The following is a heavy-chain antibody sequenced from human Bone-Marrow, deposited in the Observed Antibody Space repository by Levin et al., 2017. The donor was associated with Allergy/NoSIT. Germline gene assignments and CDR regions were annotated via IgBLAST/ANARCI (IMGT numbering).Heavy chain of an antibody. J-gene: IGHJ6*03. CDR2: IYYSGST. Sequence: SETLSLTCTVSGGSISSYYWSWIRQPPGKGLEWIGYIYYSGSTNYNPSLKSRVTISVDTSKNQFSLKLSSVTAADTAVYYCARLGKHNGDYSSWPLDQPKTEMSYYMDVWGKGTTVTVSS. CDR1: GGSISSYY. D-gene: IGHD4-17*01. V-gene: IGHV4-59*01. CDR3: ARLGKHNGDYSSWPLDQPKTEMSYYMDV.